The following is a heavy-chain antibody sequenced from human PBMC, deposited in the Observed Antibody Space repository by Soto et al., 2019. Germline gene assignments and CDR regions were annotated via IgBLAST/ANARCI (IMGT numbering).Heavy chain of an antibody. Sequence: GGSLRLSCAASGFTVSSNYMSWVRQPPGKGLEWVSSISRSSSYIYYADSVKGRFTISRDNAKNSLYLQMNSLRAEDTAVYYCARDLHDYVSFRFDPWGQGTLVTVSS. V-gene: IGHV3-21*01. J-gene: IGHJ5*02. CDR2: ISRSSSYI. CDR3: ARDLHDYVSFRFDP. D-gene: IGHD3-16*01. CDR1: GFTVSSNY.